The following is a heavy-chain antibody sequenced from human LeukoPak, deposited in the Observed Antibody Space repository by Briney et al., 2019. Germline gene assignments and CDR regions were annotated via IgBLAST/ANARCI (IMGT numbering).Heavy chain of an antibody. V-gene: IGHV4-59*01. CDR2: IYYSGST. CDR3: ARGRNYDFWSGYLSPVDI. Sequence: PSETLSLTCTVSGVSISSYYWSWIRQPPGKGLEWIGYIYYSGSTKYNPSLKSRVTISVDTSKNQFSLKLSSVTAADTAVYYCARGRNYDFWSGYLSPVDIWGQGTMVTVSS. CDR1: GVSISSYY. J-gene: IGHJ3*02. D-gene: IGHD3-3*01.